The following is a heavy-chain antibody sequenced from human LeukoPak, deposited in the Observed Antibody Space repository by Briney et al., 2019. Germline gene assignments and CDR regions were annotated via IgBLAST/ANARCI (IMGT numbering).Heavy chain of an antibody. CDR3: ARESRSGYYYYYYGMDV. D-gene: IGHD3-22*01. J-gene: IGHJ6*02. Sequence: PSETLSLTCTVSGGSISSGDYYWSWIRQPPGKGLEWIGYIYCSGSTYYNPSLKSRVTISVDTSKNQFSLKLSSVTAADTAVYYCARESRSGYYYYYYGMDVWGQGTTVTVSS. CDR1: GGSISSGDYY. V-gene: IGHV4-30-4*01. CDR2: IYCSGST.